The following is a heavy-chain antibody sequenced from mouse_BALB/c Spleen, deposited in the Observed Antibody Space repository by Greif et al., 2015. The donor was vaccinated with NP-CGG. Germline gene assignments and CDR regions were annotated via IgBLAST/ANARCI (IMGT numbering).Heavy chain of an antibody. CDR3: ARRTGTEAMDY. J-gene: IGHJ4*01. CDR2: IYPGSGNT. D-gene: IGHD4-1*01. CDR1: GYTLTDYY. Sequence: QVQLQQSGPELVKSGASVKISCKASGYTLTDYYINWVKQKPGQGLEWIGWIYPGSGNTKYNEQFKGKATLTVDTSSSTAYMQLSSLTSEDTAVYFCARRTGTEAMDYWGQGTSLTVSS. V-gene: IGHV1-84*02.